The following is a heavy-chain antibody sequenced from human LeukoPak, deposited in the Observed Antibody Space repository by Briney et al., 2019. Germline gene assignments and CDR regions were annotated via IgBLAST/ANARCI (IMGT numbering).Heavy chain of an antibody. CDR1: GDSFSSHY. V-gene: IGHV4-59*11. Sequence: SETLPLTCAVSGDSFSSHYWTRIRQPPGKGLEWIGYISYIGSTNYNPSLKSRVTISIDTSKNQFSLKLSSVTAADTAVYYCARDLVTVTKGFDIWGQGTMVSVSS. CDR2: ISYIGST. D-gene: IGHD4-17*01. CDR3: ARDLVTVTKGFDI. J-gene: IGHJ3*02.